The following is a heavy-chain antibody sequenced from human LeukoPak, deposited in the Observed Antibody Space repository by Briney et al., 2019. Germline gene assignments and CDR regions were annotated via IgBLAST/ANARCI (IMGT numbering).Heavy chain of an antibody. CDR2: IYTSGST. Sequence: SETLSLTCTVSGGSISSSSYYWGWIRQPPGKGLKWIGSIYTSGSTNYNPSLKSRVTISVDTSKNQFSLKLSSVTAADTAVYYCARDASSSWYRGGYFDYWGQGTLVTVSS. D-gene: IGHD6-13*01. CDR1: GGSISSSSYY. V-gene: IGHV4-39*07. J-gene: IGHJ4*02. CDR3: ARDASSSWYRGGYFDY.